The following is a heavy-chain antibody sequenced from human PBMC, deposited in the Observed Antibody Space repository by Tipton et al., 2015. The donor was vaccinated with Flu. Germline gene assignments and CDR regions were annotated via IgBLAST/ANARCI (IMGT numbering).Heavy chain of an antibody. CDR2: ISSGSRDI. V-gene: IGHV3-21*06. D-gene: IGHD5-12*01. J-gene: IGHJ4*02. CDR1: GFSFDTYT. Sequence: SLRLSCTASGFSFDTYTMTWVRQAPGKGLEYVSSISSGSRDIHYADSVKGRFTISRDNAKNSLYLQMYILRVEDTAVYYCVRGDSRDYWGRGPLVTVSS. CDR3: VRGDSRDY.